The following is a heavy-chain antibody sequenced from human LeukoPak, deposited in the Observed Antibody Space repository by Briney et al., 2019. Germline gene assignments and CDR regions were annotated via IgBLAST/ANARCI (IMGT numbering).Heavy chain of an antibody. D-gene: IGHD3-3*01. CDR2: FDPEDGET. CDR1: GGTFSSYA. V-gene: IGHV1-24*01. CDR3: AREAITIFGVVRTQTTYGPHRFDP. J-gene: IGHJ5*02. Sequence: ASVKVSCKASGGTFSSYAISWVRQAPGKGLEWMGGFDPEDGETIYAQKFQGRVTMTEDTSTDTAYMELSSLRSEDTAVYYCAREAITIFGVVRTQTTYGPHRFDPWGQGTLVTVSS.